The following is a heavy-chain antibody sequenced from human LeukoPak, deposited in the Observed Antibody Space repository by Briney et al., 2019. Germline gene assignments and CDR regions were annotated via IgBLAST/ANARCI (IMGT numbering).Heavy chain of an antibody. V-gene: IGHV4-61*09. CDR2: IHTSGST. Sequence: SETLSLTCTVSGASISSTSYCWGWIRQPAGKGLEWIGHIHTSGSTNYNPSLKSRVTISVDTSKNQFSLKLSSVTAADTAVYYCARDGYSRFDYWGQGTLVTVSS. J-gene: IGHJ4*02. CDR3: ARDGYSRFDY. CDR1: GASISSTSYC. D-gene: IGHD5-24*01.